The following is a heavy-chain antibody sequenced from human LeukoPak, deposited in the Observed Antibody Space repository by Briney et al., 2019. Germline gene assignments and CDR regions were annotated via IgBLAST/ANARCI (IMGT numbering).Heavy chain of an antibody. D-gene: IGHD5-24*01. CDR3: AREDQRDCYKYHDY. Sequence: SDTVSLTCTVSGGSISSSSYYWGWLPQPPGKGLEWIGSIYYSASTYYNPSLKSRVTISVDTSKNQFSLKLSSVTGADTAVYYCAREDQRDCYKYHDYWGQGTLVTVSS. V-gene: IGHV4-39*07. CDR2: IYYSAST. CDR1: GGSISSSSYY. J-gene: IGHJ4*02.